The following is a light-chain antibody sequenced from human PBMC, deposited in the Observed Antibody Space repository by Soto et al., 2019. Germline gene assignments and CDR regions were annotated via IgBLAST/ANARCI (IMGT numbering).Light chain of an antibody. CDR3: HQYDDWPPGYT. CDR1: QSINNN. CDR2: GPS. V-gene: IGKV3-15*01. Sequence: EIVMTQSPATLSVSPGDRATLSCRASQSINNNLAWYQQKPGQAPRLLIHGPSTRATGIPARFSGSGSGAEFTLTISSLQSEDFAVYYCHQYDDWPPGYTFGQGTKLEI. J-gene: IGKJ2*01.